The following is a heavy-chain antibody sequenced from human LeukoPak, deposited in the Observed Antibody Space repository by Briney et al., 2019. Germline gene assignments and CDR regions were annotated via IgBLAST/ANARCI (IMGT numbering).Heavy chain of an antibody. CDR3: ARASRYFDWLFNWFDP. Sequence: SETLSLTCAVYGGSFSGYYWSWIRQPPGKGLEWIGEINHSGSTNYNPSLKSRVTISVDTFKNQFSLKLSSVTAADTAVYYCARASRYFDWLFNWFDPWGQGTLVTVSS. CDR1: GGSFSGYY. CDR2: INHSGST. J-gene: IGHJ5*02. V-gene: IGHV4-34*01. D-gene: IGHD3-9*01.